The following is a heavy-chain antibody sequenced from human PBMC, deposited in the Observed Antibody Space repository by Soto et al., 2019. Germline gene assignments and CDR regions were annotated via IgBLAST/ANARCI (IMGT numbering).Heavy chain of an antibody. CDR2: IGDSGDTT. Sequence: GGSLRLSCAASGFTFSSYAMSWVRQAPGKGLEWVSAIGDSGDTTYYADSVKGRFTISRDNSKNTLYLQMDSLRAEDTALYYCAKDQLRGSSYGKLDYWGQGTLVTVSS. D-gene: IGHD5-18*01. CDR1: GFTFSSYA. V-gene: IGHV3-23*01. CDR3: AKDQLRGSSYGKLDY. J-gene: IGHJ4*02.